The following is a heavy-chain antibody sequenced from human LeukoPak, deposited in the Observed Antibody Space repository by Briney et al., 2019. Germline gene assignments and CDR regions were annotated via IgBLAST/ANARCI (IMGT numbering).Heavy chain of an antibody. CDR2: IRYDGSNK. CDR3: AREISPLSSLDAFDI. V-gene: IGHV3-30*02. D-gene: IGHD3-16*02. Sequence: GGSLRLSCAASGFTFSSYGMHWVRQAPGKGLEWVAFIRYDGSNKYYADSVKGRFTISRDNSKNTLYLQMNSLGAEDTAVYYCAREISPLSSLDAFDIWGQGTMVTVSS. CDR1: GFTFSSYG. J-gene: IGHJ3*02.